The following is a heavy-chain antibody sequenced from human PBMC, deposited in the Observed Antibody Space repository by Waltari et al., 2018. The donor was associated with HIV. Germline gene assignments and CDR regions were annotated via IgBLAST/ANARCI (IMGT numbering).Heavy chain of an antibody. V-gene: IGHV1-8*01. CDR1: GYNFASFD. Sequence: QAQLVQSGAEVRKPGASVKVSCKASGYNFASFDINWVRRATGQGLEWMGWMSINSGNAGYCQRFKGRLTLTRDTSIDMAYMELNSLTPQDTAVYYCVTSRPGAVFGDFWGQGTPVTVSS. CDR3: VTSRPGAVFGDF. CDR2: MSINSGNA. J-gene: IGHJ4*02. D-gene: IGHD3-3*01.